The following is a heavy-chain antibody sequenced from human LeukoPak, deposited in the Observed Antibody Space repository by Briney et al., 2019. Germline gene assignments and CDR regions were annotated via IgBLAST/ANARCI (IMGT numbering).Heavy chain of an antibody. V-gene: IGHV1-18*01. CDR1: GYPLSASG. CDR3: TRGGVDNNLLDF. Sequence: ASVKVSCKPSGYPLSASGLTWIRQAPGQGLEWMGWVDPNSGDTTYAQSLQGRVTMTADASTTTAYMELRSLRSDDTAVYYCTRGGVDNNLLDFWGQGTLVTVSS. D-gene: IGHD3-10*01. J-gene: IGHJ4*02. CDR2: VDPNSGDT.